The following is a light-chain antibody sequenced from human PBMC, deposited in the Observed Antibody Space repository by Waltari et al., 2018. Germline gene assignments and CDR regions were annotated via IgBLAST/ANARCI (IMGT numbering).Light chain of an antibody. CDR2: AVS. V-gene: IGLV2-23*02. Sequence: QPPLTQLAPGPGSPGQSTPTSAPGPSSVVGNFNRVSWYQQHPGKAPKLMIYAVSKRPSGVSDRFSGSKSGDMASLTISGLQPEDEAEYFCSSYAGSSKGVFGGGTKVTVL. CDR1: SSVVGNFNR. CDR3: SSYAGSSKGV. J-gene: IGLJ2*01.